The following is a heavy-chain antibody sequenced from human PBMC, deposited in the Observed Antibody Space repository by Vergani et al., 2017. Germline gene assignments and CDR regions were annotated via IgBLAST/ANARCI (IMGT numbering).Heavy chain of an antibody. CDR2: IYYSGST. J-gene: IGHJ6*03. Sequence: QVQLQESGPGLVKPSQTLSLTCTVSGGSISSGGYYWSWIRQHPGKGLEWIGYIYYSGSTNYNPSLKSRVTISVDTSKNQFSLKLSSVTAADTAVYYCARENTDFWSGYSSQYYYMDVWGKGTTVTVSS. D-gene: IGHD3-3*01. CDR1: GGSISSGGYY. CDR3: ARENTDFWSGYSSQYYYMDV. V-gene: IGHV4-31*03.